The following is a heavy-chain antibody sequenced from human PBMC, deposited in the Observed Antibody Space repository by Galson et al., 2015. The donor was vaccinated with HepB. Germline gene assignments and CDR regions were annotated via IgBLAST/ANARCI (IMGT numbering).Heavy chain of an antibody. V-gene: IGHV4-59*01. CDR1: GGSISSYY. CDR2: IYYSGST. J-gene: IGHJ6*02. CDR3: ARVWSYDFWSGYYSPPYYYYYGMDV. Sequence: SETLSLTCTVSGGSISSYYWSWIRQPPGKGLEWIGYIYYSGSTNYNPSLKSRVTISVDTSKNQFSLKLSSVTAADTAVYYCARVWSYDFWSGYYSPPYYYYYGMDVWGQGTTVTVSS. D-gene: IGHD3-3*01.